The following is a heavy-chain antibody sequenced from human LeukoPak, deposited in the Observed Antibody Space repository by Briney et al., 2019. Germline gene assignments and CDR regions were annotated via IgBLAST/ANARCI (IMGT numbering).Heavy chain of an antibody. CDR1: GFIFRTYG. CDR2: IKYDETNK. J-gene: IGHJ4*02. CDR3: ARGCVSSGSYYTVDY. V-gene: IGHV3-30*02. D-gene: IGHD1-26*01. Sequence: GESLRLSCAASGFIFRTYGMHWVRQAPGKGLEWVAFIKYDETNKHYEDSVKGRFIISRDNAKNTLYLQMNSLRAEDTAVYYCARGCVSSGSYYTVDYWGQGTLVTVSS.